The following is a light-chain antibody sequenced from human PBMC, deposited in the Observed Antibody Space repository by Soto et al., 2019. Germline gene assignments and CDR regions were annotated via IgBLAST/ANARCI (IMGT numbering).Light chain of an antibody. V-gene: IGKV3-20*01. Sequence: EIVLTQSPGSLSLSPGERATLSCRASQSVSSTFFAWYQQRPGQAPRLLMYGASSRATGIPERFSGSGSGKDFTITISRLEPEDFAVYYCQQFDCSVTFGQGTKVEIK. J-gene: IGKJ1*01. CDR3: QQFDCSVT. CDR1: QSVSSTF. CDR2: GAS.